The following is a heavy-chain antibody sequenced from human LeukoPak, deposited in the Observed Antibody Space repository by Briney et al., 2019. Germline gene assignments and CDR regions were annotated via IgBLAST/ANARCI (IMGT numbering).Heavy chain of an antibody. CDR1: GYTFTSYG. V-gene: IGHV1-18*01. D-gene: IGHD3-3*01. CDR3: ARGPPLTIFSPKAFDI. Sequence: ASVKVSCKASGYTFTSYGISWVRQAPGQGLEWMGWISAYNGNTNYAQNLQGRVTMTTDTSTSTAYMELRSLRTDDTAVYYCARGPPLTIFSPKAFDIWGQGTMVTVSS. J-gene: IGHJ3*02. CDR2: ISAYNGNT.